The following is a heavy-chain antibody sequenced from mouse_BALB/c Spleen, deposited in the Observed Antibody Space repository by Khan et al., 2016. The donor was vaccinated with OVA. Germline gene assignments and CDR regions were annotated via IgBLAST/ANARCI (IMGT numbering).Heavy chain of an antibody. V-gene: IGHV3-2*02. CDR2: ISYSGVT. CDR3: ARGNYYGYYFDY. Sequence: EVQLQESGPGLVKPSQSLSLTCTVTGYSITSGYAWNWIRQFPGNKLEWMGYISYSGVTSYTPSLISRISITRDTSKNQFFLQLNSVTTEDTATYYCARGNYYGYYFDYWGQGTTLTVSS. J-gene: IGHJ2*01. CDR1: GYSITSGYA. D-gene: IGHD1-1*01.